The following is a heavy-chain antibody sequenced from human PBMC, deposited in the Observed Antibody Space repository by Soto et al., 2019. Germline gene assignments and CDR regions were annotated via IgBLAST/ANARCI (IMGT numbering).Heavy chain of an antibody. CDR2: IYYSGSS. CDR1: GGSISSGGFY. D-gene: IGHD3-16*01. CDR3: ARWGITGGFFDY. Sequence: QVQLQESGPGLVKPSQTLSLTCTVSGGSISSGGFYWSWIRQHPGKGLEWIGYIYYSGSSYYNPSLKSRVTISVDTSKNQFSLKLSSVTAADTAVYYCARWGITGGFFDYWGQGPLVTVSS. J-gene: IGHJ4*02. V-gene: IGHV4-31*03.